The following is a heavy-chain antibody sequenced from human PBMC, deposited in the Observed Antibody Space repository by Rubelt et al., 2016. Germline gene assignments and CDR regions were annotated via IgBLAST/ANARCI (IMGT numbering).Heavy chain of an antibody. V-gene: IGHV4-39*07. D-gene: IGHD1-20*01. CDR1: GGSISSSSYY. CDR3: ARDRAGEYNWNYYGMDV. Sequence: QVQLQQWGAGLLKPSETLSLTCTVSGGSISSSSYYWGWIRQPPGKGLEWIGSIYHSGSTYYNPSLRRRVTISVETSKNQFSLKLSSVTAADTAVYFCARDRAGEYNWNYYGMDVWGQGTTVTVSS. CDR2: IYHSGST. J-gene: IGHJ6*02.